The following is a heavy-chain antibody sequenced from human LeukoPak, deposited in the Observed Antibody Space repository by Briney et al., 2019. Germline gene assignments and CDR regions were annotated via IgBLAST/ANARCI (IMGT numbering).Heavy chain of an antibody. Sequence: SETLSLTCTVSGGSISSGSYYWSWIRQPAGKGLEWIGSIYYSGSTNYNPSLQSRVTISVDTSKNQFSLKLSSVTAADTAVYYCARKQWVEYYFESWGQGTLVTVSS. V-gene: IGHV4-61*02. D-gene: IGHD6-19*01. CDR3: ARKQWVEYYFES. CDR1: GGSISSGSYY. CDR2: IYYSGST. J-gene: IGHJ4*02.